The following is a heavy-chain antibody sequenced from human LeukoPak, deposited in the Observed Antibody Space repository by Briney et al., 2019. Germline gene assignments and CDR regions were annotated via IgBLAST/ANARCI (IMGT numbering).Heavy chain of an antibody. V-gene: IGHV4-59*01. Sequence: PSETLSLTCTVSGRSISSYYWSCIRQPPGKGLEWIGYIFYSGSTNYNPSLKSRVTISVDTSRNQFFLKLSSVTAADTAVYYCATGRYDSNGYNNWFDPWGQGTPVTVSS. CDR3: ATGRYDSNGYNNWFDP. J-gene: IGHJ5*02. CDR2: IFYSGST. D-gene: IGHD3-22*01. CDR1: GRSISSYY.